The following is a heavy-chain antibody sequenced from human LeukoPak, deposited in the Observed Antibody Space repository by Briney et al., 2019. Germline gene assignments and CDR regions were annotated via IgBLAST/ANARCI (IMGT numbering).Heavy chain of an antibody. J-gene: IGHJ4*02. D-gene: IGHD7-27*01. CDR1: GFTFSDSY. Sequence: PGGSLRLSCAASGFTFSDSYMSWIRQVPGKGVEWISYISSSGGTIYYADSVKGRFTISRDNAKNSLYLQMNSLRAEDTAVYYCAKEGGDWGEGYFDYWGQGTLVTVSS. CDR3: AKEGGDWGEGYFDY. CDR2: ISSSGGTI. V-gene: IGHV3-11*01.